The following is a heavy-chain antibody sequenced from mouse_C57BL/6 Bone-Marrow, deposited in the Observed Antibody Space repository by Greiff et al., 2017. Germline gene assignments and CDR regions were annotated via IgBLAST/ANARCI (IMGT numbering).Heavy chain of an antibody. V-gene: IGHV1-69*01. Sequence: QVQLQQPGAELVMPGASVKLSCKASGYTFTSYWMHWVKQRPGQGLEWIGEIDPSDSYTNYNQKFKGKSTLTVDKSSSTAYMQLSSLTSEDSAVYYCAIRGPFCAMDYWGQGTSVTVSS. CDR3: AIRGPFCAMDY. J-gene: IGHJ4*01. CDR2: IDPSDSYT. CDR1: GYTFTSYW.